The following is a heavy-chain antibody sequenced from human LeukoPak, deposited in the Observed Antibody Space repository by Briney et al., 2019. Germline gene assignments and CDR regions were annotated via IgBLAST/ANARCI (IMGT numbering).Heavy chain of an antibody. CDR3: VKDDRDYGDYVH. V-gene: IGHV3-64D*06. D-gene: IGHD4-17*01. CDR2: IISNGGST. Sequence: SGGSLRLSCSASGFTLSSYAMHWVRQAPGKGLEYVSAIISNGGSTYYADSVKGRFTISRDNSKNTLYLQMSSLRAEDTAVYYCVKDDRDYGDYVHWGQGTLVTVSS. J-gene: IGHJ4*02. CDR1: GFTLSSYA.